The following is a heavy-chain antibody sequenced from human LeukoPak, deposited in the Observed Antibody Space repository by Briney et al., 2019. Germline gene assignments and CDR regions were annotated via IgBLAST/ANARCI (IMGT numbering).Heavy chain of an antibody. CDR2: IYHSGST. Sequence: SQTLSLTCAVSGGSISSGGYSWSWIRQPPGKGLEWIGYIYHSGSTYYNPSLKSRVTISVDRPKTQFSLKLSSVTAADTAVYYCARESTMVRGGIDWGQGTLVTVSS. V-gene: IGHV4-30-2*01. J-gene: IGHJ4*02. CDR1: GGSISSGGYS. CDR3: ARESTMVRGGID. D-gene: IGHD3-10*01.